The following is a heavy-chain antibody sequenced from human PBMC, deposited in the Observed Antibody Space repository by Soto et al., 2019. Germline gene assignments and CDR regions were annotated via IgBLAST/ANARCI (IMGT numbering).Heavy chain of an antibody. CDR2: TYYRSKWFH. V-gene: IGHV6-1*01. Sequence: QGQLQQSGPGLVKPSQTLSLTCAISGDSVSSDITSWNWIRQSPSRGLEWLGRTYYRSKWFHDYAASMKRRITINPETSKTQFSLELNSMTPEDTAVYYCARGNALDVWGQGTVVTVSS. D-gene: IGHD3-10*01. CDR3: ARGNALDV. CDR1: GDSVSSDITS. J-gene: IGHJ3*01.